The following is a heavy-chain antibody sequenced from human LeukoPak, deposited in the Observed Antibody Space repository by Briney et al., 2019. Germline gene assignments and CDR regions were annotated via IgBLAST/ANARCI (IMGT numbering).Heavy chain of an antibody. CDR3: ASSGSYRFDY. CDR1: GFTFSSYS. D-gene: IGHD1-26*01. V-gene: IGHV3-48*02. Sequence: SGGSLRLSCAASGFTFSSYSMNWVRQAPGKGLEWVSHITASGTAMFYADSVKGRFTISRDNAKNSLYLQMYSLRDEDTAVYYCASSGSYRFDYWGQGTLVTVSS. J-gene: IGHJ4*02. CDR2: ITASGTAM.